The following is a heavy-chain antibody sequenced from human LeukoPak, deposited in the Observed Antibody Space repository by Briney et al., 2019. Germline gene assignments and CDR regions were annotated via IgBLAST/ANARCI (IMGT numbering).Heavy chain of an antibody. J-gene: IGHJ6*03. V-gene: IGHV3-30*04. D-gene: IGHD3-9*01. Sequence: SGGSLRLSCAASGFTFSSYAMHWVRQAPGKGLEWVAVISYDGSNKYYADSVKGRFTISRDNSKNTLYLQMNSLRAEDTAVYYCAREIATKEYDILTGYIVYYYNMDVWGKGTTVTISS. CDR2: ISYDGSNK. CDR3: AREIATKEYDILTGYIVYYYNMDV. CDR1: GFTFSSYA.